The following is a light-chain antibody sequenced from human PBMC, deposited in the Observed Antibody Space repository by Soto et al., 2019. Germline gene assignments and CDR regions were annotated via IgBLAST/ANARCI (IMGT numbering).Light chain of an antibody. V-gene: IGKV1-5*01. J-gene: IGKJ2*01. CDR1: QSISSW. Sequence: DIQMTQSPSTLSASVGDRVTITCRASQSISSWLAWYQQKPGKAPKFLIYDASSLESGVPSRFSGSGSGTEFTLTISSLQPDDFATYYCQQYDSYSVYTFGQGTKLEIK. CDR3: QQYDSYSVYT. CDR2: DAS.